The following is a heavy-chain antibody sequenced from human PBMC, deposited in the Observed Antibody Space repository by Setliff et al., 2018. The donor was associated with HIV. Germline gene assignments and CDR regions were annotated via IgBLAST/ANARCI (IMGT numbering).Heavy chain of an antibody. V-gene: IGHV5-51*01. J-gene: IGHJ6*02. Sequence: GESLKISCKGSGYSFSSYWIGWVRQMPGKGLEWMGIIYPGDSDTRYSPSFQGQVTISADKSISTAYLECSSLKASDTAMYYCARLGGICSGGSCTALAYTMDVWGQGTTVTVSS. CDR3: ARLGGICSGGSCTALAYTMDV. D-gene: IGHD2-15*01. CDR2: IYPGDSDT. CDR1: GYSFSSYW.